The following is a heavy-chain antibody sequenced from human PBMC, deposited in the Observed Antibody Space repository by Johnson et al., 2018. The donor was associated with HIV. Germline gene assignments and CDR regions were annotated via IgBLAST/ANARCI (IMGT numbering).Heavy chain of an antibody. D-gene: IGHD6-13*01. Sequence: LVESGGGLVQPGRSMRLSCAASGFTFDDYAMHWVRTAPGQGLEWVSGISWNSGSIGYADSVKGRFTISRDNAKNSLYLQMNSLRAEDTALYYCAKDRSSSWSWDAFDIWGQGTMVTVSS. V-gene: IGHV3-9*01. J-gene: IGHJ3*02. CDR3: AKDRSSSWSWDAFDI. CDR1: GFTFDDYA. CDR2: ISWNSGSI.